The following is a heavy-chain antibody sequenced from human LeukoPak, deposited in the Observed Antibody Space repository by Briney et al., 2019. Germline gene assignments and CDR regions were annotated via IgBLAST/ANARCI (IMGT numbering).Heavy chain of an antibody. V-gene: IGHV4-39*01. CDR1: SGSIISSNYY. D-gene: IGHD5-18*01. CDR3: ASRGTAMALAEFDY. J-gene: IGHJ4*02. CDR2: IYFSGST. Sequence: PSETLSLTCTVSSGSIISSNYYWGWIRQPPGKGLEWIGSIYFSGSTNFNPSLKSRLTMSVDTSKNQFSLNLRSVTAADTAVYYCASRGTAMALAEFDYWGQGTLVTVSS.